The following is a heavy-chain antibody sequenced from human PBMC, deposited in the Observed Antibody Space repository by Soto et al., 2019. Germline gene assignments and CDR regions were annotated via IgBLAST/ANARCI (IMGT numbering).Heavy chain of an antibody. V-gene: IGHV1-2*02. CDR2: INPNSGGT. CDR1: GYTFTGYY. Sequence: ASVKVSCKASGYTFTGYYMHWVRQAPGQGLEWMGWINPNSGGTNYAQKFQGRVTMTRDTSISTAYMELGRLRSDDTAVYYCARDPGIAARLDAFDIWGQGTMVTVSS. D-gene: IGHD6-6*01. CDR3: ARDPGIAARLDAFDI. J-gene: IGHJ3*02.